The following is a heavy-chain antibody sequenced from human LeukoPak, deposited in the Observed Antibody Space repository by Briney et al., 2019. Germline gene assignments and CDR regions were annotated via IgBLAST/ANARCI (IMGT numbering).Heavy chain of an antibody. CDR3: ARRGTDYCTPSSCHPNWFAP. J-gene: IGHJ5*02. Sequence: GGSLRLSCAASGFTFSNAWMSWVRQAPGKGLEWLSYIDGSSSRTNYADSVKGRFTISRDNVKNSLYLQMNSLRAEDTAVYFCARRGTDYCTPSSCHPNWFAPWGQGTQVTVSS. V-gene: IGHV3-11*03. D-gene: IGHD4-11*01. CDR1: GFTFSNAW. CDR2: IDGSSSRT.